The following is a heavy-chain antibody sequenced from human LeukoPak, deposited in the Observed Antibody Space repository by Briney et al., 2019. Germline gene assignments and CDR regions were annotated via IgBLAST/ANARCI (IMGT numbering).Heavy chain of an antibody. CDR1: GFTFSSYG. Sequence: GGSLRLSCAASGFTFSSYGMHWVRQAPGKGLEWVAFIRYDGSNKYYADSVKGRFTIPRDNSKNTLYLQMNSLRAEDTAVYYCAKDPRGGMITFGGVIVDYWGRGTLVTVSS. J-gene: IGHJ4*02. V-gene: IGHV3-30*02. D-gene: IGHD3-16*02. CDR3: AKDPRGGMITFGGVIVDY. CDR2: IRYDGSNK.